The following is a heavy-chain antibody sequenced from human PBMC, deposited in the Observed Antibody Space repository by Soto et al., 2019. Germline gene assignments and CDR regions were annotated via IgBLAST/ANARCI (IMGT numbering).Heavy chain of an antibody. Sequence: SETLSLTCTVSGDSISTEYLSWIRQSPGKGLEWIGFIYYGGSTNYNPSLKSRVTISVDTSKNQFSLKLTSVTAADTAVYYCATDSRGRWAPSIDYRGEGTLVTVPS. CDR3: ATDSRGRWAPSIDY. D-gene: IGHD1-26*01. CDR2: IYYGGST. J-gene: IGHJ4*02. V-gene: IGHV4-59*12. CDR1: GDSISTEY.